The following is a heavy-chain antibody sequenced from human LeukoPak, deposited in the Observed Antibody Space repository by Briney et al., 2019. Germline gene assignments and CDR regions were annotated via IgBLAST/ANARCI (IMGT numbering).Heavy chain of an antibody. D-gene: IGHD3-10*01. CDR3: ASSRVWFGELYYFQH. CDR2: IYYSGST. CDR1: GGSISSYY. Sequence: PSETLSLTCTVSGGSISSYYWSWIRQPPGKGLEWIGYIYYSGSTNYNPSLKSRVTISVDTSKNQFSLKLSSVTAADTAVYYCASSRVWFGELYYFQHWARAPWSPSPQ. V-gene: IGHV4-59*01. J-gene: IGHJ1*01.